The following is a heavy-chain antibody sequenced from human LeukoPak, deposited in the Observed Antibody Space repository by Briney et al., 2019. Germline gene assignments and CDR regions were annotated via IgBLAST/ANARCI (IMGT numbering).Heavy chain of an antibody. CDR3: ARSYFYVPGFAY. CDR2: INHSGST. CDR1: GGSFSGYY. V-gene: IGHV4-34*01. J-gene: IGHJ4*02. D-gene: IGHD3-10*02. Sequence: SETLSLTCAVYGGSFSGYYWSWIRQPPGKGREWIGEINHSGSTNYNPSLKSRVTISVDTSKNQFSLKLSSVTAADTAVYYCARSYFYVPGFAYWGQGTLVTVSS.